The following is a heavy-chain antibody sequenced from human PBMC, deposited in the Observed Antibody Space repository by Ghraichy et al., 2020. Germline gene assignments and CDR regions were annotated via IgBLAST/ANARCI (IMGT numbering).Heavy chain of an antibody. D-gene: IGHD3-10*01. CDR3: ARGGDYGSGSYYANYYGMDV. J-gene: IGHJ6*02. CDR2: ISAYNGNT. Sequence: ASVKVSCKASGYTFTSYGISWVRQAPGQGLEWMGWISAYNGNTNYAQKLQGRVTMTTDTSTSTAYMELRSLRSDDTAVYYCARGGDYGSGSYYANYYGMDVWGQGTTVTVSS. CDR1: GYTFTSYG. V-gene: IGHV1-18*01.